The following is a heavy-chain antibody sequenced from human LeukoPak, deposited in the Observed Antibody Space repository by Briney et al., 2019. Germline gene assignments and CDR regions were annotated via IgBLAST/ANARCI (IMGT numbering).Heavy chain of an antibody. J-gene: IGHJ6*02. Sequence: GGSLRLSCAASGFTFSSYAMSWVRQAPGKGLEWVSAISGSGGSTYYADSVKGRFTISRDNSKNTLYLQMNSLRAEDTAVHYCAREPLTYNYYYGMDVWGQGTTVTVSS. CDR2: ISGSGGST. CDR1: GFTFSSYA. CDR3: AREPLTYNYYYGMDV. V-gene: IGHV3-23*01.